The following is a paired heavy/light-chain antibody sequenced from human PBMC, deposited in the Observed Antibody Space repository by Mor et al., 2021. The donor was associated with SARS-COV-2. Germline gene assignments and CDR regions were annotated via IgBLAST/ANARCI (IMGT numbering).Light chain of an antibody. J-gene: IGKJ4*01. CDR1: QSVSSGY. CDR3: QQYENSPPLS. CDR2: GAS. Sequence: EIVLTQSPDTLSLSPGERATLSCRASQSVSSGYLAWYQQKPGQAPRLLIYGASRRATGIPDRFSGSGSGTDFALIIDRLEPEDFAVYYCQQYENSPPLSFGGGSKVEVK. V-gene: IGKV3-20*01.
Heavy chain of an antibody. CDR1: GFTFSSYS. CDR2: ISSSSSYI. D-gene: IGHD6-6*01. J-gene: IGHJ6*03. V-gene: IGHV3-21*01. Sequence: EVQLVESGGGLVKPGGSLRLSCAASGFTFSSYSMNWVRQAPGKGLEWVSSISSSSSYIYYADSVKGRFTISRDNAKNSLYLQMNSLRAEDTAVYYCARGHSSSSDYYYYYMDVWGKGTTVTVSS. CDR3: ARGHSSSSDYYYYYMDV.